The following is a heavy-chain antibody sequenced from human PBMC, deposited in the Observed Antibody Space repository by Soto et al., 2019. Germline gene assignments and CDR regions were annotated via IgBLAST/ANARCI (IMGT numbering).Heavy chain of an antibody. D-gene: IGHD6-19*01. V-gene: IGHV1-69*12. CDR2: IVPVYGTA. J-gene: IGHJ4*02. CDR3: ASEAAQHSCGWHY. Sequence: QVQLVQSGAEVKKPGSSVKVSCKASGDTYSSYEINWVRQAPGLGLEWMGGIVPVYGTANYAPKVQGRVTLIADVSTGTAYVAVSSLRAEDTAVYCCASEAAQHSCGWHYWGQGTLVTVSS. CDR1: GDTYSSYE.